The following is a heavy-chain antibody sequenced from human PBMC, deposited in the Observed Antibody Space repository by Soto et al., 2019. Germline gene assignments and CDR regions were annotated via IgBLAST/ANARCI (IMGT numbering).Heavy chain of an antibody. V-gene: IGHV3-30*18. Sequence: GGSLRLSCAACGFAVSSYGMHWVRQAPGKGLEWVAVISYDGGNKYYADSVKGRFTISRDNSKNTLYLQMNSLRAEDTAVYYCAKGPAIVLVPAAMNYYYGMDVWGQGTTVTVS. CDR3: AKGPAIVLVPAAMNYYYGMDV. CDR1: GFAVSSYG. D-gene: IGHD2-2*01. J-gene: IGHJ6*02. CDR2: ISYDGGNK.